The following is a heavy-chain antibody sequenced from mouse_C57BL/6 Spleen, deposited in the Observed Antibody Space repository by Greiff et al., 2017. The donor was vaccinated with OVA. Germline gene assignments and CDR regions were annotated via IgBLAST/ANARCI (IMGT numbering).Heavy chain of an antibody. CDR3: TREPGIYYYVSSSAWFAY. CDR2: ISSGGDYI. J-gene: IGHJ3*01. D-gene: IGHD1-1*01. Sequence: EVQGVESGEGLVKPGGSLKLSCAASGFTFSSYAMSWVRQTPEKRLEWVAYISSGGDYIYYADTVKGRFTISRDNARNTLYLQMSSLKSEDTAMYYCTREPGIYYYVSSSAWFAYWGQGTLVTVSA. V-gene: IGHV5-9-1*02. CDR1: GFTFSSYA.